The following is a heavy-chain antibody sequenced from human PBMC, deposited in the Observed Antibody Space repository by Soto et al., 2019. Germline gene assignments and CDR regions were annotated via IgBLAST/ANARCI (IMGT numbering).Heavy chain of an antibody. CDR1: GGSISSSSYY. V-gene: IGHV4-39*01. Sequence: SETLSLTCTVSGGSISSSSYYWGWIRQPPGKGLEWIGSIFYSGSTYYNPSLKSRVTISVDTSKNQFSLKLTSVTAADTAVYYCARVPDYWGQGTLVTVPS. J-gene: IGHJ4*02. CDR3: ARVPDY. CDR2: IFYSGST. D-gene: IGHD2-2*01.